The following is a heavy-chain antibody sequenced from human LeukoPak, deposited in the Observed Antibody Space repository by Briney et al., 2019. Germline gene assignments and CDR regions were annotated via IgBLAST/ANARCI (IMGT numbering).Heavy chain of an antibody. D-gene: IGHD5-12*01. J-gene: IGHJ5*02. V-gene: IGHV4-59*08. CDR1: GGSVSDYY. CDR2: ISGST. Sequence: PSETLSLTCSVSGGSVSDYYWSWIRQPPGRGLEWIGHISGSTKYNPSLESRVTLLLDTSRQKISLSLSSVTAADTAVYYCARQIRYTYDPNWFHPWGQGTLVTVSS. CDR3: ARQIRYTYDPNWFHP.